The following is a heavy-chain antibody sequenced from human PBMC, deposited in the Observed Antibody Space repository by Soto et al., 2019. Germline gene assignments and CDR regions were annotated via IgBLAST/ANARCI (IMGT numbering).Heavy chain of an antibody. CDR1: GGSFSGYY. J-gene: IGHJ2*01. Sequence: QVQLQQWGAGLLKPSETLSLTCAVYGGSFSGYYWSWIRQPPGQGLEWIGEINHSGSTNYNPSLKSRVTISVDTSKNQLSLKLSSVTAADTAVYYCSRDRSGNWKEQMIATYFELWGRCSVVPV. D-gene: IGHD1-1*01. CDR2: INHSGST. CDR3: SRDRSGNWKEQMIATYFEL. V-gene: IGHV4-34*01.